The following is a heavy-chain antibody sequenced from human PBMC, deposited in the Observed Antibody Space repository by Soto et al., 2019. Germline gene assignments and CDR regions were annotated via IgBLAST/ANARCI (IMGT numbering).Heavy chain of an antibody. CDR3: ALRIMAVVPEY. D-gene: IGHD3-22*01. CDR2: LYYGRSA. Sequence: QVQLKETGTGLVKHSETLSLTFAVSGDSISSYYCLWIRQPPGKGLESIGYLYYGRSANYNPSLKSRFTLSVYTSTNQCSLTLSSMTAADTAVYYCALRIMAVVPEYWVQGTLVTVSS. V-gene: IGHV4-59*01. J-gene: IGHJ4*02. CDR1: GDSISSYY.